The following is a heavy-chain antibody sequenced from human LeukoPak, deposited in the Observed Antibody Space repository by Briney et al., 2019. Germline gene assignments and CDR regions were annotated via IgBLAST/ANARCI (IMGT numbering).Heavy chain of an antibody. Sequence: SVKVSCKASGGTFSSYAISWVRQAPGQGLEWMGGIIPIFGTANYAQKFQGRVTITADESTSTAYMELRSLRSDDTAVYYCARDLARRIVGATPAYWGQGTLVTVSS. D-gene: IGHD1-26*01. CDR1: GGTFSSYA. V-gene: IGHV1-69*13. CDR2: IIPIFGTA. CDR3: ARDLARRIVGATPAY. J-gene: IGHJ4*02.